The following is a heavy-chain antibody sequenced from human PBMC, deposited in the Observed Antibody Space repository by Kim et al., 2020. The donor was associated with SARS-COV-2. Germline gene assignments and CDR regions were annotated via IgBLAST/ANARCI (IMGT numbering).Heavy chain of an antibody. CDR1: GYTFTSYG. Sequence: ASVKVSCKASGYTFTSYGINWVRQAPGQGLEWMGWISAYNGNTNYAQKLQGRVTMTTDTSTSTAYMELRSLRSDDTAVYYCARVRTIFGVVTSRGDAFDIWGQGTMVTVSS. CDR3: ARVRTIFGVVTSRGDAFDI. D-gene: IGHD3-3*01. V-gene: IGHV1-18*01. J-gene: IGHJ3*02. CDR2: ISAYNGNT.